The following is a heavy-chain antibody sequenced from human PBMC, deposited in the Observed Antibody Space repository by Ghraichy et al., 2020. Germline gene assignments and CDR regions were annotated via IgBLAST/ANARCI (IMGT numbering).Heavy chain of an antibody. V-gene: IGHV3-23*01. J-gene: IGHJ3*02. D-gene: IGHD6-13*01. CDR1: GFSFSTYG. Sequence: GESLNISCAGSGFSFSTYGMSWVRQAPGKGLDWVSHITNSGGDTYYADSVRGRFTISRDNSRDTLYLQMNSLRAEDTAVYFCAKDLYSSNWLDGFDIWGQGTLVTVSS. CDR2: ITNSGGDT. CDR3: AKDLYSSNWLDGFDI.